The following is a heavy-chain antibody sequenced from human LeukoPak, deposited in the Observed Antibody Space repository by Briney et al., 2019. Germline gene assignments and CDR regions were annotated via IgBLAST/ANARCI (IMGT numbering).Heavy chain of an antibody. Sequence: GGPLRLSCEGSAFIFSGHWMNWVRQAPGKGLEWVAVIWYDGSNKYYADSVKGRFTISRDNSKNTLYLQMNSLRAEDTAVYYCARDLGGLNYYYGMDVWGQGTTVTVSS. CDR2: IWYDGSNK. D-gene: IGHD7-27*01. V-gene: IGHV3-33*08. CDR1: AFIFSGHW. J-gene: IGHJ6*02. CDR3: ARDLGGLNYYYGMDV.